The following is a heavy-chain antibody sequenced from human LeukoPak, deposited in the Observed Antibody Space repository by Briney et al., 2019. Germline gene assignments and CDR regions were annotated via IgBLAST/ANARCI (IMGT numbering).Heavy chain of an antibody. CDR1: GGSISSGDYY. CDR3: ARGSYDTPSFDY. CDR2: IYYSGST. J-gene: IGHJ4*02. D-gene: IGHD1-26*01. Sequence: PSETLSLTCTVSGGSISSGDYYWSWIRQPPGKGLEWIGYIYYSGSTYYNPSLKSRVTISVDTSKNQFSLKLSSVTAADTAVYYCARGSYDTPSFDYRGQGTLVTVSS. V-gene: IGHV4-30-4*08.